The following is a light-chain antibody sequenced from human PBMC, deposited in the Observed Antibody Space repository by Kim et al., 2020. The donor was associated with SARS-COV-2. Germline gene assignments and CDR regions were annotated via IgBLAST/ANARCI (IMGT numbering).Light chain of an antibody. CDR2: CDG. CDR3: AAWDGSLNGVV. CDR1: ISNTRHHP. J-gene: IGLJ3*02. V-gene: IGLV1-36*01. Sequence: RQSVTISCSGSISNTRHHPVSWYQQLPGKAPKLLIYCDGLLPSGGSDRFSGFKSCTSASLAISGLQSEDEADYYCAAWDGSLNGVVFGGGTKLTVL.